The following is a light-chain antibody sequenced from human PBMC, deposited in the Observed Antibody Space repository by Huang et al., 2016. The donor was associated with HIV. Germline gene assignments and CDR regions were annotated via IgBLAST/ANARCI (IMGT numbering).Light chain of an antibody. CDR3: LQDYSYPLT. V-gene: IGKV1-6*01. CDR2: NAA. CDR1: EGIKKD. J-gene: IGKJ4*01. Sequence: AIQMTQSPSSLSASVGDRVTITCRASEGIKKDLGWYQQKPGKAPKLLIYNAAKLQGWFPLRFSGGVSDTDFTLTISSLQPEDFATYYCLQDYSYPLTFGGGTKVEFK.